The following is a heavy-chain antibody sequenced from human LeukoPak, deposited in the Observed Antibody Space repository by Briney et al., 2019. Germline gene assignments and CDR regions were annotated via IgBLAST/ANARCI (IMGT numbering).Heavy chain of an antibody. CDR3: ARDRRIVVVPAAIHDYYYGMDV. CDR2: ISSSGSTI. CDR1: GFTFSDYY. Sequence: GGSLRLSCAASGFTFSDYYTSWIRQAPGKGLEWVSYISSSGSTIYYADSVMGRFTISRDNAKNSLYLQMNSLRAEDTAVYYCARDRRIVVVPAAIHDYYYGMDVWGQGTTVTVSS. V-gene: IGHV3-11*01. D-gene: IGHD2-2*01. J-gene: IGHJ6*02.